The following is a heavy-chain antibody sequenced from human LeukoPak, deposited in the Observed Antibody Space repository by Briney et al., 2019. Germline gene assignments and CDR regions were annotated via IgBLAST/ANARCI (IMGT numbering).Heavy chain of an antibody. Sequence: SETLSLTCAVYGGSFSGYYWSWIRQPPGKGLEWIGEINHSGGTNYNPSLKSRVTISVDTSKNQFSLKLSSVTAADTAVYYCARALAARRGGIDYWGQGTLVTVSS. CDR2: INHSGGT. D-gene: IGHD6-6*01. J-gene: IGHJ4*02. V-gene: IGHV4-34*01. CDR3: ARALAARRGGIDY. CDR1: GGSFSGYY.